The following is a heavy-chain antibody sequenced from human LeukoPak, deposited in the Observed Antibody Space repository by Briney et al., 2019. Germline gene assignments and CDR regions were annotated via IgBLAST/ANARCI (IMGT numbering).Heavy chain of an antibody. CDR3: TTRYAENWFDL. CDR1: GFTFSSIW. Sequence: GGSLRLSCAASGFTFSSIWMHWVRQAPGKGLVWVSRIKSDGSSTSYADSVKGRFTISRDNAKNTLYLQMNNLRAEDTAVYYCTTRYAENWFDLWGQGNLVTVSS. V-gene: IGHV3-74*01. CDR2: IKSDGSST. D-gene: IGHD5-18*01. J-gene: IGHJ5*02.